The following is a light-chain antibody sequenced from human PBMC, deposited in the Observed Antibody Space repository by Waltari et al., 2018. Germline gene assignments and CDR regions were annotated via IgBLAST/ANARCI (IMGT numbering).Light chain of an antibody. CDR1: SRDGGGSNY. J-gene: IGLJ3*02. V-gene: IGLV2-8*01. CDR2: EVS. CDR3: SSDAGSNNWV. Sequence: QSALPQPPSASGSPAQSVTIACTGTSRDGGGSNYVSGYQQPPGKAPTLMIDEVSKRPSGVPDRFPGSKSGNPASLTVSGLQAEDEADYYCSSDAGSNNWVFGGGTKLTVL.